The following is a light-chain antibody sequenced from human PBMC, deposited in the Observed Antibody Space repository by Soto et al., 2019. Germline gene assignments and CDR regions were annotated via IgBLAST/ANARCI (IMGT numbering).Light chain of an antibody. J-gene: IGLJ1*01. Sequence: SVLPQPASVSVSPGQSIAISCTGTSSDVGGYNYVSWYQQHPGKAPKLMVYDVNDRPSGVSDRFSGSKSGNTASLTISGLQAEDEADYYCSSYTSSSTYVFGTGTKVTVL. CDR1: SSDVGGYNY. CDR2: DVN. CDR3: SSYTSSSTYV. V-gene: IGLV2-14*01.